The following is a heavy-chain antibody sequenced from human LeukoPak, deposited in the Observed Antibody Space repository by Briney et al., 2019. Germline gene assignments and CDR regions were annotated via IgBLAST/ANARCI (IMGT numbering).Heavy chain of an antibody. J-gene: IGHJ3*01. Sequence: GGSLRLSCAASGFTFNTYWMIWVRQAPGKGLEWVANIDQGGSTKYYVGSLKGRFTISRDNAKNSLYLQMNSLRAEDTAVYYCVRDKGGRSGAIYYDAFDVWGQGTMVTVSS. V-gene: IGHV3-7*01. CDR1: GFTFNTYW. CDR2: IDQGGSTK. CDR3: VRDKGGRSGAIYYDAFDV. D-gene: IGHD1-26*01.